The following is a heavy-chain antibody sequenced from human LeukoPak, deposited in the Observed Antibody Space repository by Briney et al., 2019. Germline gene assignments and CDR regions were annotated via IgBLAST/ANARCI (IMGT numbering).Heavy chain of an antibody. CDR1: GYTFTSYA. CDR2: INAGNGNT. D-gene: IGHD2-15*01. J-gene: IGHJ3*02. Sequence: ASVKVSCKASGYTFTSYAMHWVRQAPGQRLEWMGWINAGNGNTKYSQKFQGRVTITRDTSASTAYMELGSLRSEDTAVYYCARELAVVAATGAFDIWGQGTMVTVSS. V-gene: IGHV1-3*01. CDR3: ARELAVVAATGAFDI.